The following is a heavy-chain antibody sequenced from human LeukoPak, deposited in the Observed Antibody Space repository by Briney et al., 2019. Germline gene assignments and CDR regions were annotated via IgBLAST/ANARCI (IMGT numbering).Heavy chain of an antibody. D-gene: IGHD3-22*01. J-gene: IGHJ4*02. Sequence: PGGSLRLSCAASGFTFSSYAMSWVRQAPGKGLEWVSAISGSGGSTYYADSVKGRFTISRDNSKNTLYLQMNSLRAEDTAVYYCAKFGQDYYDSSGYLYYFDYWGQGTLVTVSS. CDR1: GFTFSSYA. V-gene: IGHV3-23*01. CDR3: AKFGQDYYDSSGYLYYFDY. CDR2: ISGSGGST.